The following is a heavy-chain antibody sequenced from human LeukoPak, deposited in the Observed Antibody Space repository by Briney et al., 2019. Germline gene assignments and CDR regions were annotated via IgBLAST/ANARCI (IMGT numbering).Heavy chain of an antibody. D-gene: IGHD3-10*01. V-gene: IGHV1-2*04. CDR2: INPNSGGT. Sequence: ASVKVSCKASGYTFTGYYMHWVRQAPGQGLEWMGWINPNSGGTNYAQKSQGWVTMTRDTSISTAYMELSRLRSDDTAVYYCARERYYYGPGSYRYYYYGMDVWGKGTTVTVSS. CDR3: ARERYYYGPGSYRYYYYGMDV. J-gene: IGHJ6*04. CDR1: GYTFTGYY.